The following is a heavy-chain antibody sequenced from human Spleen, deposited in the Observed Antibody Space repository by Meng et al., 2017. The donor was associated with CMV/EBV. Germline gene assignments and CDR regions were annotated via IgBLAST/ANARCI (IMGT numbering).Heavy chain of an antibody. J-gene: IGHJ4*02. CDR3: ARSTNGYNYGPLDY. D-gene: IGHD5-24*01. V-gene: IGHV4-34*01. CDR1: GGSFSGYY. Sequence: QLAPQQWGGGLLKTSETLSPTCAVHGGSFSGYYWGWIRQPPGKGLEWIGEINHSGSTNYNPSLKSRVTISVDTSKNQFSLKLSSVTAADTAVYYCARSTNGYNYGPLDYWGQGTLVTVSS. CDR2: INHSGST.